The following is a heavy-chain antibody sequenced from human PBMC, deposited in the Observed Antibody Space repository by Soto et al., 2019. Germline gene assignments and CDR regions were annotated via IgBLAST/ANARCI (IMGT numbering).Heavy chain of an antibody. CDR2: IYHSGST. CDR3: ASAPLGSRASRAFDI. Sequence: QVQLQESGPGLVKPSGTLSLTCAVSSGSISSSNWWSWVRQPPGKGLEWIGEIYHSGSTNYNPSLKSRVTISVDKSKNQFSLKLSSVTAADTAVYYCASAPLGSRASRAFDIWGQGTMVTVSS. J-gene: IGHJ3*02. CDR1: SGSISSSNW. V-gene: IGHV4-4*02. D-gene: IGHD3-10*01.